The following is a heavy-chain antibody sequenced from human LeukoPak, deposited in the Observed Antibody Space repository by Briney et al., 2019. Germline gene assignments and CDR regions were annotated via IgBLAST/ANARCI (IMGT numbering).Heavy chain of an antibody. D-gene: IGHD2-2*01. V-gene: IGHV1-8*03. CDR3: ARGGPYRSSTSCYNWFDT. CDR2: MNPNSGNT. Sequence: GASVKVSCKASGYTFTSYDINWVRQATGQGLEWMGWMNPNSGNTGYAQKFQGRVTITRNTSMSTAYMELSSLRSEDTAVYYCARGGPYRSSTSCYNWFDTWGQGTLVTVSS. J-gene: IGHJ5*02. CDR1: GYTFTSYD.